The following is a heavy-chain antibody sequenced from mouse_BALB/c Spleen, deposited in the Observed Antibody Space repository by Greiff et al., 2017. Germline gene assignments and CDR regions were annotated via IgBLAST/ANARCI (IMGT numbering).Heavy chain of an antibody. D-gene: IGHD2-4*01. V-gene: IGHV1S81*02. CDR2: LNPSNVRT. CDR1: GYPFTSYW. CDR3: ARLYDYDEGY. J-gene: IGHJ3*01. Sequence: QVQLQQPGAELVKPGASVNLSCQASGYPFTSYWMHWVKQRPGQGLAWIGELNPSNVRTNYNAKFKSKSTLTVDKSSSTAYMQLSSLTSEDSAVYYCARLYDYDEGYGGQGTLVTVSA.